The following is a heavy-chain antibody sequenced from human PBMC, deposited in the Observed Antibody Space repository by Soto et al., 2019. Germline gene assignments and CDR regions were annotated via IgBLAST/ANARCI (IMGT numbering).Heavy chain of an antibody. V-gene: IGHV3-74*01. CDR2: INTDGSVA. CDR3: ARQTGLGATNY. Sequence: GGSLRLSCAGSGFTFSNFWMHWVRQAPGKGLVWVARINTDGSVASHADSVKGRFTISRDNAKSTLYLQMTSLREEDSAIYYCARQTGLGATNYWGRGTLVTVSS. J-gene: IGHJ4*02. D-gene: IGHD1-26*01. CDR1: GFTFSNFW.